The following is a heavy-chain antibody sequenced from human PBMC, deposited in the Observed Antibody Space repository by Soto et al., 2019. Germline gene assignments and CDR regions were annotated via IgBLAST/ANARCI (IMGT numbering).Heavy chain of an antibody. CDR1: GGSITTYQ. V-gene: IGHV4-59*01. CDR3: ARDYGDYSFFFDY. Sequence: SETLSLTCTVSGGSITTYQWSWIRQPPGKGLEWIGGYSGFTDYNPSLESRATISVDHSRNQFSLTLRSVTAADTAVYYCARDYGDYSFFFDYWGQGALVTVS. CDR2: YSGFT. J-gene: IGHJ4*02. D-gene: IGHD4-17*01.